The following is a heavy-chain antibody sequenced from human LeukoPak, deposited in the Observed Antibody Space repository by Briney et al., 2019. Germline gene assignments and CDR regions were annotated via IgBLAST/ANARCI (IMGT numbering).Heavy chain of an antibody. V-gene: IGHV1-46*01. CDR1: GYTFTNYY. CDR3: ARDTRTMTAVTRGQHYYYGLDV. Sequence: ASVKVSCKASGYTFTNYYLHWVRQAPGHGLEWMAIINPSDGGTYYELKLQGRVTVTRDTSTSTVYMELSSLRSEDTAVYYCARDTRTMTAVTRGQHYYYGLDVWGQGTTVTVSS. CDR2: INPSDGGT. D-gene: IGHD4-17*01. J-gene: IGHJ6*02.